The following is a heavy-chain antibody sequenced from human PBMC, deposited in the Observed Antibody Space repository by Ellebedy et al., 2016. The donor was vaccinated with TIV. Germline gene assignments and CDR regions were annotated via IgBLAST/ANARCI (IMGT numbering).Heavy chain of an antibody. V-gene: IGHV4-59*08. CDR2: IYYSGNS. D-gene: IGHD3-10*02. CDR3: ARHVSGVYGGTMLFEDNNWFDP. Sequence: SDTLSLTCTVPGGSISSYSWNWIRQPPGKGLEWIGYIYYSGNSNYNPSLKSRVTISVDTSKNQFSLKLSSVTAADTAVYYCARHVSGVYGGTMLFEDNNWFDPWGQGTLVTVSS. CDR1: GGSISSYS. J-gene: IGHJ5*02.